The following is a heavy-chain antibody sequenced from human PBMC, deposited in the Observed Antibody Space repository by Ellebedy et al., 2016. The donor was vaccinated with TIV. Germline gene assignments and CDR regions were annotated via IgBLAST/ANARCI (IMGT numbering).Heavy chain of an antibody. V-gene: IGHV4-39*01. CDR1: VGSITSGSYF. CDR2: LYHSGMT. D-gene: IGHD1-26*01. Sequence: MPGGSLRLSCTVSVGSITSGSYFWGWIRQPPGKGLEWIGSLYHSGMTHYNPSLKSRITISVDTSKTQFSLELTSVTAADTAVYFCARRRGGASYYYYHGLDVWGQGTMVTVSS. CDR3: ARRRGGASYYYYHGLDV. J-gene: IGHJ6*02.